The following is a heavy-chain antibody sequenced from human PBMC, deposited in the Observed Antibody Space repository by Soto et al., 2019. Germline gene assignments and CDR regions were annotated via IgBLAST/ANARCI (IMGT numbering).Heavy chain of an antibody. CDR1: GVSVSSYT. D-gene: IGHD2-21*02. J-gene: IGHJ4*02. V-gene: IGHV4-4*07. CDR2: VFSSVSA. CDR3: TRDGMTTGDT. Sequence: SETLSLTCLVSGVSVSSYTWSWVRQHANKGLEWIGRVFSSVSATYSPSLKSRVRISMDTPENRISLKLDSVTAADAGVYYCTRDGMTTGDTWGPGTLVTVSS.